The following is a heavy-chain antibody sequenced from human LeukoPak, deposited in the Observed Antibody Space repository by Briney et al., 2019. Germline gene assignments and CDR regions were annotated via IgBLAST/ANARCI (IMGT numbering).Heavy chain of an antibody. CDR1: GFTFSTYT. V-gene: IGHV3-21*01. CDR2: ITSRSDI. CDR3: ARDPAPEDN. J-gene: IGHJ4*02. D-gene: IGHD1-14*01. Sequence: GGSLRLSCAASGFTFSTYTMNWVRQAPGKGLEWVSSITSRSDIYYADSVRGRFPISRDNAKNSLYLQMNSLRAEDTAVYYCARDPAPEDNWGQGTLVTVSS.